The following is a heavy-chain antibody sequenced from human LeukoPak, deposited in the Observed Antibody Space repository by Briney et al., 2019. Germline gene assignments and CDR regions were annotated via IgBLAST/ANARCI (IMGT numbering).Heavy chain of an antibody. CDR1: GYTFTGYY. V-gene: IGHV1-2*06. J-gene: IGHJ4*02. D-gene: IGHD2-15*01. CDR3: ASPSPNCSGGSCYLLRTWFDY. Sequence: GASVKVSCKASGYTFTGYYMHWVRQAPGQGLEWMGRINPNSGGSNYAQKFQGRVTMTRVTSISTAYMELSRLRSDDTAVYYCASPSPNCSGGSCYLLRTWFDYWGQGTLVTVSS. CDR2: INPNSGGS.